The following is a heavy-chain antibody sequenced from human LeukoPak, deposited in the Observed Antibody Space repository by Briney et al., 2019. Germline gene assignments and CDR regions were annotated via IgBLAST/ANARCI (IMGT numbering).Heavy chain of an antibody. CDR2: INPNSGAT. V-gene: IGHV1-2*02. D-gene: IGHD1-26*01. J-gene: IGHJ5*02. CDR3: AREPTSGSYYGTFDP. Sequence: GASVTVSCKASGYTFTYYYMHWVRQAPGQELEWMGWINPNSGATNYAQKFQGRVTMTRDTSINTAYMELRRLRSDDTAVYYCAREPTSGSYYGTFDPWGQGTLVTVSS. CDR1: GYTFTYYY.